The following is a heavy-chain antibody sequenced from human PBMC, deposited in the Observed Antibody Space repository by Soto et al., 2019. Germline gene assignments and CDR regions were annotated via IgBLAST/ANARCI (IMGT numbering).Heavy chain of an antibody. J-gene: IGHJ4*02. V-gene: IGHV1-58*02. CDR3: AEDLRARGYFDY. Sequence: VKGSCKASGLTFTRFSMQWVRQASGQRLEWIGWIVVGSGNTNYAQKLQERVTITRDMPTSTAYMELSSLRSEDTAVYYCAEDLRARGYFDYWGPGTLVTLSS. CDR1: GLTFTRFS. CDR2: IVVGSGNT.